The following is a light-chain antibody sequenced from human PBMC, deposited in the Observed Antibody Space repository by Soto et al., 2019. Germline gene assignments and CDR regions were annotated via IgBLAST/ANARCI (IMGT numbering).Light chain of an antibody. CDR1: QSVSSTY. V-gene: IGKV3-20*01. CDR2: GAS. Sequence: EIVLTQSPGTLSLSPGERATLSCRASQSVSSTYLAWYQQKPGQAPRLLIYGASSRATGIPDRFSGSGPGTDFTLTISRLEPEDFAVYYCQRYDISPFPFGQGTKLEIK. CDR3: QRYDISPFP. J-gene: IGKJ2*01.